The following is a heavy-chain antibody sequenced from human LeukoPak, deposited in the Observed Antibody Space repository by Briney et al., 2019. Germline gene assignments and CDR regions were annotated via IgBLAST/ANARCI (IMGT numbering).Heavy chain of an antibody. CDR3: ARGLVGATGY. V-gene: IGHV3-23*01. Sequence: PGGSLRLSCAASGFTFSSYAMSWVRQAPGKGLEWVSAISGSGGSTYYADSVKGRFTISRDNAKNSLYLQTNSLRAEDTAVYYCARGLVGATGYWGQGTLVTVSS. CDR1: GFTFSSYA. CDR2: ISGSGGST. D-gene: IGHD1-26*01. J-gene: IGHJ4*02.